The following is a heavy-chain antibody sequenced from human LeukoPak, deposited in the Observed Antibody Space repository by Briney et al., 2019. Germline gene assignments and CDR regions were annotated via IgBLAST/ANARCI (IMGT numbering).Heavy chain of an antibody. J-gene: IGHJ4*02. D-gene: IGHD3-16*01. CDR2: IKSINT. V-gene: IGHV4-61*02. Sequence: PSETLSLTCTVSGGSISSDRFYWTWVRQPAGKGLEWIGRIKSINTTYNPSLKSRVSISLDTSTNQFSLKLSSLTAADTAVYYCARVPDWTYVPVYWGQGTLVTVSS. CDR1: GGSISSDRFY. CDR3: ARVPDWTYVPVY.